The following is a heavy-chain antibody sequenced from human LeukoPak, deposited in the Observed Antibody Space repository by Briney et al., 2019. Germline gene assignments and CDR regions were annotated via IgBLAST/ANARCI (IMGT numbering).Heavy chain of an antibody. CDR3: VTGDPIWFDP. D-gene: IGHD3-10*01. J-gene: IGHJ5*02. Sequence: GGSLRLSCAASGFTFSSYSMNWVRQAPGKGLEWVSYISSSSSTIYYADSVKGRFALSRDNAKNSLYLQMNSLRVEDTAVYYCVTGDPIWFDPWGQGTLVTVSS. CDR2: ISSSSSTI. V-gene: IGHV3-48*01. CDR1: GFTFSSYS.